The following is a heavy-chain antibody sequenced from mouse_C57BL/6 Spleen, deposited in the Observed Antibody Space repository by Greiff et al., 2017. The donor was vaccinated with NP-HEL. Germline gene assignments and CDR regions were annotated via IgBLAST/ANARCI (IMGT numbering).Heavy chain of an antibody. J-gene: IGHJ4*01. D-gene: IGHD1-1*01. CDR3: AVLRGDYYAMDY. CDR2: IYPGDGDT. Sequence: QVQLQQSGPELVKPGASVKISCKASGYAFSSSWMTWVKQRPGKGLVWIGRIYPGDGDTNYNGKFKGKATLTADKSSSTAYMQLSSLTSEDSAVYFCAVLRGDYYAMDYWGQGTSVTVSS. CDR1: GYAFSSSW. V-gene: IGHV1-82*01.